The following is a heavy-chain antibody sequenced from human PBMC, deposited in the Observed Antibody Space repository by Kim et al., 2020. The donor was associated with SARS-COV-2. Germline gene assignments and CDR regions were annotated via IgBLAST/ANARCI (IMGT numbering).Heavy chain of an antibody. J-gene: IGHJ5*02. D-gene: IGHD4-17*01. V-gene: IGHV3-53*01. Sequence: GGSLRLSCGASGFTVSSNYMSWVRQAPGKGLEWVSIIYSGGRTYYADPVKGRFTISRDNSKNTLYLQMNSLRAEDTAVYYCARWESKDYGDYGGRSGFDPWGQGTLVTVSS. CDR2: IYSGGRT. CDR3: ARWESKDYGDYGGRSGFDP. CDR1: GFTVSSNY.